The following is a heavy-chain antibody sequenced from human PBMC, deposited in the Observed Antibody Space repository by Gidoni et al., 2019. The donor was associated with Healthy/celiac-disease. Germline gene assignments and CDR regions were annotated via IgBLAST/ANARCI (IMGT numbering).Heavy chain of an antibody. CDR3: AKRTMVREPFQEVDY. Sequence: EVQLLESGGGLVQPGGSLRLSCAASGFTFSSSAMSWVRQAPGKGLEGVSAISGSGGSTYYADSVKGRFTISRDNSKNTLYLQMNSLRAEDTAVYYCAKRTMVREPFQEVDYWGQGTLVTVSS. CDR1: GFTFSSSA. J-gene: IGHJ4*02. V-gene: IGHV3-23*01. CDR2: ISGSGGST. D-gene: IGHD3-10*01.